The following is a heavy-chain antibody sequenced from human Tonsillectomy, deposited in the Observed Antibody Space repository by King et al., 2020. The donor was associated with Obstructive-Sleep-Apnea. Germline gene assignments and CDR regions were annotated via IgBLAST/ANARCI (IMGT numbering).Heavy chain of an antibody. Sequence: VQLVESGGALVRPGRSLRLSCAASGFTFDDFAMHWVRQAPGKGLEWVSGMSWDGGIIGYVDSVKGRFTISRDNAKKYLYLEMRSLRLEDTALYYCAKDSFGSGLTHVDNWGQGTLVTVSS. CDR2: MSWDGGII. D-gene: IGHD3-10*01. CDR1: GFTFDDFA. V-gene: IGHV3-9*01. J-gene: IGHJ4*02. CDR3: AKDSFGSGLTHVDN.